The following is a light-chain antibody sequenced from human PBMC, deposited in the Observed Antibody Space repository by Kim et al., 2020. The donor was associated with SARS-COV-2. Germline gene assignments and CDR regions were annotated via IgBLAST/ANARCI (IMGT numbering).Light chain of an antibody. Sequence: SYELTQPPSVSVSPGQTASITCSGDGLGNKYVCWYQQKPGQSPVVVIYQDTQRPSGIPERFSGSNSGNTATLTISGTQAMDEADYYCQAWDSTTTVFGGGTQLTVL. CDR3: QAWDSTTTV. V-gene: IGLV3-1*01. J-gene: IGLJ2*01. CDR2: QDT. CDR1: GLGNKY.